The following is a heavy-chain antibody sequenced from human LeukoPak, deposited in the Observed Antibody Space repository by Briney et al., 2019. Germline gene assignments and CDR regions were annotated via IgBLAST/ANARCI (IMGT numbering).Heavy chain of an antibody. D-gene: IGHD6-19*01. J-gene: IGHJ4*02. V-gene: IGHV4-39*01. CDR2: IYYSGST. CDR3: ARHSSGRYYYSDY. CDR1: GGSISSSSYY. Sequence: PSETLSLTCTVSGGSISSSSYYWGWIRQPPGKGLEWIGSIYYSGSTYYNPSLKSRVTISVDTSKNQFSLKLSSVPAADTAVYYCARHSSGRYYYSDYWGQGTLVTVSS.